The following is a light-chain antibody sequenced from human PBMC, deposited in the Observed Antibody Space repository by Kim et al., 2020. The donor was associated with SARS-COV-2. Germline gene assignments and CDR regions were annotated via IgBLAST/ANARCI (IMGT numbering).Light chain of an antibody. CDR1: SSNIGSNY. V-gene: IGLV1-47*01. CDR2: RNN. CDR3: AAWDDSLSGVV. J-gene: IGLJ2*01. Sequence: QSVLTQPPSASVTPGQRVTISCSGSSSNIGSNYVYWYQQLPGTAPQLLIYRNNQRPSGVPDPFSGSKSGTSASLAISGLRSEDEADYYCAAWDDSLSGVVFGGGTQLTVL.